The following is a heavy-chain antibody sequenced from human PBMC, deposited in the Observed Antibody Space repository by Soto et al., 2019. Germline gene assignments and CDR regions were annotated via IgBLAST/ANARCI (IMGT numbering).Heavy chain of an antibody. J-gene: IGHJ4*02. CDR2: IYYSGST. CDR3: ARGGGGVNWNHH. CDR1: GGSISSGDYY. Sequence: QVQLQESGPGLVKPSQTLSLTCTVSGGSISSGDYYWSWIRQPPGKGLEWIGYIYYSGSTYYNPSLKSRVTQTVNTSKNQFPLKLGSGTAADPAVYYCARGGGGVNWNHHWGQGTLVTVSS. V-gene: IGHV4-30-4*01. D-gene: IGHD1-20*01.